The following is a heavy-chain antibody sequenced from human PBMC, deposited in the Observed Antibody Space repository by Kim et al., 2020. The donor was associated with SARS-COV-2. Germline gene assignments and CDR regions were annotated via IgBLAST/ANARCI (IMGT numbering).Heavy chain of an antibody. CDR1: GFKFGIYD. J-gene: IGHJ3*01. Sequence: GGSLRLSCVGSGFKFGIYDMHWVRQATGKGLEWVSGIGYAGDTYYPGSVRGRFTISREDAKNSLFLQLNNLRAGDTAMYYCVRPNGYVGGGFDVWGQGTMVIVSS. V-gene: IGHV3-13*01. CDR3: VRPNGYVGGGFDV. CDR2: IGYAGDT. D-gene: IGHD2-2*03.